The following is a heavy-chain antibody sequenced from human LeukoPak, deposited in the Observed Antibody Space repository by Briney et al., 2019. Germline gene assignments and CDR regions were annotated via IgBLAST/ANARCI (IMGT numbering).Heavy chain of an antibody. CDR1: GFTVITND. CDR3: ARGVEPLAANTLAY. D-gene: IGHD1-14*01. V-gene: IGHV3-53*01. J-gene: IGHJ4*02. Sequence: GGSLTLTCAASGFTVITNDMTCVRQAPGKGLEWVSVLYSDGNTKYADSVQSRFTISRDNSKNTLYLEMNSLSPDDTAVYYCARGVEPLAANTLAYWGQGTLVTVSS. CDR2: LYSDGNT.